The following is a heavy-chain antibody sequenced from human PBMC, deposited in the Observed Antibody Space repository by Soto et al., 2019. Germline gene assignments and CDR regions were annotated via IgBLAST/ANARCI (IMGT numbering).Heavy chain of an antibody. D-gene: IGHD6-19*01. CDR2: INHSGST. CDR3: VRVRRAVAGDPSFDY. J-gene: IGHJ4*02. Sequence: QVQLQQWGAGLLKPSETLSLTCAVYGGSFSGYYWSWIRQPPGKGLEWIGEINHSGSTNYNPSLKSRVTISVDTSKNQFSLKLSSVTAADTAVYYCVRVRRAVAGDPSFDYWGQGTLVTVSS. V-gene: IGHV4-34*01. CDR1: GGSFSGYY.